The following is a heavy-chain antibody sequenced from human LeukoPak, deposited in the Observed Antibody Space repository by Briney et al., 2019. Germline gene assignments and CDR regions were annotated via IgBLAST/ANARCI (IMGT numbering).Heavy chain of an antibody. V-gene: IGHV3-23*01. CDR3: ATNMYTEDYYLYPF. CDR1: GFTFSSYA. D-gene: IGHD2/OR15-2a*01. CDR2: ISGSGGST. Sequence: PGGSLRPSCAASGFTFSSYAMSWVRQAPGKGLEWVSAISGSGGSTYYADSVKGRFTISRDNAKNSLYLQMDSLRAEDTALYYCATNMYTEDYYLYPFWGQGTLVTVSS. J-gene: IGHJ4*02.